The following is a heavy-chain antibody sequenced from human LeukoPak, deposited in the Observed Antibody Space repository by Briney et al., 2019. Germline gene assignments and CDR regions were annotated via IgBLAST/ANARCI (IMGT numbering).Heavy chain of an antibody. D-gene: IGHD6-6*01. J-gene: IGHJ4*02. CDR2: IYYSGST. CDR1: GGSISSSSYY. Sequence: PSETLSLTCTVSGGSISSSSYYWGWIRQPPGKGLEWIGSIYYSGSTYYNPSLKSRVTISVDTSKNQFSLKLSSVTAADTAVYYCARDQQLVGSFFDYWGQGTLVTVSS. CDR3: ARDQQLVGSFFDY. V-gene: IGHV4-39*02.